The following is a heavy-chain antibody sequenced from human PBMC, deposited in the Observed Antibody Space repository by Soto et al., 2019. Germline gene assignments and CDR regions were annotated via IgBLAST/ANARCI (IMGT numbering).Heavy chain of an antibody. Sequence: QVQLQESGPGLVKPSQTLSLTCTVSGGSISSGGYYWSWIRQHPGKGLEWIGYIYYSGSTYYNPSLKSRVTISADTSKNQFSLKLSSVTAADTAVYYCARGWAPPYSSSWYPPDYWGQGTLVTVSS. V-gene: IGHV4-31*03. D-gene: IGHD6-13*01. CDR2: IYYSGST. CDR1: GGSISSGGYY. J-gene: IGHJ4*02. CDR3: ARGWAPPYSSSWYPPDY.